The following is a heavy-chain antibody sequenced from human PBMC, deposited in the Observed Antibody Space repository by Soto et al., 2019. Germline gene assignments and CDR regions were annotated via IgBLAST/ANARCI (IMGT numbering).Heavy chain of an antibody. CDR2: IIPMFGTA. CDR1: GGTLSNYA. CDR3: ARGGFSSSYRLDY. J-gene: IGHJ4*02. V-gene: IGHV1-69*01. D-gene: IGHD6-6*01. Sequence: QAQLVQSGAEVKKPGSSVKVSCKASGGTLSNYAINWVRQAPGQGLEWMGGIIPMFGTANYAQKFQGRVTITADGSTSTAYMELSSLRSEDTAVYYCARGGFSSSYRLDYWGQGTLVAVSS.